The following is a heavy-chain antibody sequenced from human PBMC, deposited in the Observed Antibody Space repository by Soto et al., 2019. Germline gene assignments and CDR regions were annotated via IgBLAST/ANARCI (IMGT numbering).Heavy chain of an antibody. V-gene: IGHV5-51*01. D-gene: IGHD3-16*01. CDR3: ARFGGPGLSHNWFDS. CDR2: IYPDNSDT. Sequence: GESLKISCEGSGYMFYGYWIGWVRQMPGKGLEWMGLIYPDNSDTRYSPSFQGQVTLSADKSINTAYLQWSTLKASDTAMYYCARFGGPGLSHNWFDSSGQGTLVTGSS. CDR1: GYMFYGYW. J-gene: IGHJ5*01.